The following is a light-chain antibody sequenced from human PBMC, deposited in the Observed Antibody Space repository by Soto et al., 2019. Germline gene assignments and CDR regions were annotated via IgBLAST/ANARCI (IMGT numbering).Light chain of an antibody. CDR3: QQYCSSPWT. Sequence: DIVLTQSPGTLSLSPGERASLSCRASQSLSGYLAWYQQRPGQAPRRLIYTTSNRAADIPDRFSGSGSGTDFTLTISRLEPEDFAVYYCQQYCSSPWTVDQGTKVEIK. V-gene: IGKV3-20*01. CDR1: QSLSGY. CDR2: TTS. J-gene: IGKJ1*01.